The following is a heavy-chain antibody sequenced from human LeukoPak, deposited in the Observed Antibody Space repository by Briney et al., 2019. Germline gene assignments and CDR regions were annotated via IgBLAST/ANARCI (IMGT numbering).Heavy chain of an antibody. CDR1: SGSFRTYY. V-gene: IGHV4-59*01. CDR3: VKSNSRYQPWTLDI. CDR2: ILYNEGT. Sequence: SETLSLTCTVSSGSFRTYYWSWIRQPPGKGLEWIGYILYNEGTSYNPSLKSRATISVDTSNNQLSLKVNSVTAAGTAMYYCVKSNSRYQPWTLDIWGRGTMVTVSS. J-gene: IGHJ3*02. D-gene: IGHD2-2*01.